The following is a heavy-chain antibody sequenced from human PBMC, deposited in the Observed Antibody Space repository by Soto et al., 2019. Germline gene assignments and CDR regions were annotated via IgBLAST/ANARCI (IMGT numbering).Heavy chain of an antibody. D-gene: IGHD3-16*02. V-gene: IGHV3-48*02. Sequence: EVQLVESGGGLVQPGGSLRLSCAASGFTFSSYSMNWVRQAPGKGLEWVSYISSSSSTIYYADSVKGRFTISRDNAKNSLYLQMNSLRDEDTAVYYCARDGNYDYVWGSYRYTGGGGYFDYWGQGTLVTVSS. CDR2: ISSSSSTI. CDR1: GFTFSSYS. CDR3: ARDGNYDYVWGSYRYTGGGGYFDY. J-gene: IGHJ4*02.